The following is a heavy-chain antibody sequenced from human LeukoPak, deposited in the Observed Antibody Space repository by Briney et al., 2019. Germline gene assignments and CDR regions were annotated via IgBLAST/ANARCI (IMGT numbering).Heavy chain of an antibody. CDR1: GFSFSNFW. CDR2: IKPDGSAT. D-gene: IGHD6-6*01. J-gene: IGHJ5*02. V-gene: IGHV3-7*01. Sequence: GGSLRLSCAASGFSFSNFWMSWVRQAPGKGLEWVANIKPDGSATNYVDSVKGRFTISRDNAKNSLDLQMNNLRAEDTAVYYCARGGGSSSWGQGTLVTVSS. CDR3: ARGGGSSS.